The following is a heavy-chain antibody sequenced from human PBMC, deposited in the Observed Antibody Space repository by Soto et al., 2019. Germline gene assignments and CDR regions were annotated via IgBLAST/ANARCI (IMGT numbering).Heavy chain of an antibody. CDR1: GFTFSSYS. D-gene: IGHD2-21*01. Sequence: NPGGSLRLSCAASGFTFSSYSIHCVLQAPGRGMEWVSAITRNSAIYYADSVKGRFTISRDNAKNSVSLQMDSLRAEDTAVYYCAREEIAWPLAYCLAAWGQGTMVAV. CDR3: AREEIAWPLAYCLAA. CDR2: ITRNSAI. J-gene: IGHJ3*01. V-gene: IGHV3-21*01.